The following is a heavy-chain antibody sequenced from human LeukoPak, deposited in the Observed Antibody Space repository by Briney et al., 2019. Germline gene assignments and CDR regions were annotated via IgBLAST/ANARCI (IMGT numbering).Heavy chain of an antibody. CDR2: ISYDGSNK. V-gene: IGHV3-30*04. CDR3: AKGQTYGRWGPFDY. CDR1: GFTFSSYA. J-gene: IGHJ4*02. Sequence: GGSLRLSCAASGFTFSSYAMHWVRQAPGKGLEWVAVISYDGSNKYYADSVKGRFTISRDNAKNSLYLQMNSLRAEDTALYYCAKGQTYGRWGPFDYWGQGTLVTVSS. D-gene: IGHD4-17*01.